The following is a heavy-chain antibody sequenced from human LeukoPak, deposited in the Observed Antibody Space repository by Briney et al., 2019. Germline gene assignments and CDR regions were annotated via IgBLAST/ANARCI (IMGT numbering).Heavy chain of an antibody. D-gene: IGHD3-3*01. CDR1: GCTFTSYD. CDR2: MNPNSGNT. J-gene: IGHJ3*02. CDR3: ARNKAHVLRFLEWLRSDAFDI. V-gene: IGHV1-8*01. Sequence: GASVKVSCKASGCTFTSYDINWVRQATGQGLEWMGWMNPNSGNTGYAQKFQGRVTMTRNTSISTAYMELSSLRSEDTAVYYCARNKAHVLRFLEWLRSDAFDIWGQGTMVTVSS.